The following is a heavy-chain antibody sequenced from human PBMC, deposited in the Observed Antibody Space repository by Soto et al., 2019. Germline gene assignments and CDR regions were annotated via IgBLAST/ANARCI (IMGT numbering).Heavy chain of an antibody. CDR1: GNTFTYRY. CDR3: ASGGAGSGPFTWELHDH. CDR2: ITPFNGDV. J-gene: IGHJ4*02. V-gene: IGHV1-45*02. D-gene: IGHD1-26*01. Sequence: SVKVSCKALGNTFTYRYLHWVRQAPGQALEWMGWITPFNGDVHYAQKFQERVTITRDRSINTAYMRMSSLRSEDTAMYYCASGGAGSGPFTWELHDHWGQGTLVTVSS.